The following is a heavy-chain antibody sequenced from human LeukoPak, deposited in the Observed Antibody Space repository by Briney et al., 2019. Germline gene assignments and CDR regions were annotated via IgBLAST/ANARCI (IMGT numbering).Heavy chain of an antibody. V-gene: IGHV1-18*01. CDR2: ISAYNGNT. D-gene: IGHD3-22*01. CDR3: ARDRGDYDSSGYYYVDAFDI. CDR1: GYTFTSYG. J-gene: IGHJ3*02. Sequence: GASVKVSCKASGYTFTSYGISWLRQAPGQGLEWMGWISAYNGNTNYAQKLQGRVTMTTDTSTSTAYMELRSLRSDDTAVYYCARDRGDYDSSGYYYVDAFDIWGQGTMVTVSS.